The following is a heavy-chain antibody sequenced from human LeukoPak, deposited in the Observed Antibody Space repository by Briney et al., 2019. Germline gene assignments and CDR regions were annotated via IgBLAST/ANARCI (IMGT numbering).Heavy chain of an antibody. CDR3: ARNYYGSGSPFDY. V-gene: IGHV4-59*01. CDR2: IYYSGST. D-gene: IGHD3-10*01. J-gene: IGHJ4*02. Sequence: PSETLSLTCTVSGGSISSYYWSWIRQPPGKGLEWIGYIYYSGSTSYNPSLKSRVTISVDASKNQFSLKLSSVTAADTAVYYCARNYYGSGSPFDYWGQGTLVTVSS. CDR1: GGSISSYY.